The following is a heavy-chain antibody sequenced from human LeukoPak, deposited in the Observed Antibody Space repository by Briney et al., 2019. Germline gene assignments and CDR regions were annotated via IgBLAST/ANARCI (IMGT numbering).Heavy chain of an antibody. V-gene: IGHV4-39*07. J-gene: IGHJ4*02. CDR2: IYYSGST. Sequence: SETLSLTCTVSGGSISSSSYYWGWIRQPPGKGLEWIGSIYYSGSTYYNPSLKSRVTISVDTSKNQFSLRLSSVTAADTAVYYCAREGSIKWEPYDYWGQGTLVTVSS. CDR3: AREGSIKWEPYDY. CDR1: GGSISSSSYY. D-gene: IGHD1-26*01.